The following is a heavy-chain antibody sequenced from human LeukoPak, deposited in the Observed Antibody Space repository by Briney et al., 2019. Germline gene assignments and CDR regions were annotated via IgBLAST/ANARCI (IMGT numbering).Heavy chain of an antibody. D-gene: IGHD3-10*01. Sequence: SGPTLVNPTQTLTLTCTFSGFSLSTSGVGVGWIRQPPGKALEWLVVIFWNDDKLYSPSLKSRLTITKDTSKNQVVLTMTNMDPVDTATYYCAHSEDYYGSVDAFDVWGQGTMVTVSS. J-gene: IGHJ3*01. CDR3: AHSEDYYGSVDAFDV. CDR1: GFSLSTSGVG. V-gene: IGHV2-5*01. CDR2: IFWNDDK.